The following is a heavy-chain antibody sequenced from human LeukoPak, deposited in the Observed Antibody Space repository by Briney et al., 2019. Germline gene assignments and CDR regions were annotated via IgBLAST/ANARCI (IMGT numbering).Heavy chain of an antibody. J-gene: IGHJ4*02. Sequence: GGSLRLSCAASGFTFSSYAMHWVRQAPGKGLEWVAVISYDGSNKYYADSVKGRFTISRDNSKNTLYLQMNSLRAEDTAVYYCARLARIAVAGTRERGYFGYWGQGTLVTVSS. CDR1: GFTFSSYA. CDR2: ISYDGSNK. D-gene: IGHD6-19*01. V-gene: IGHV3-30-3*01. CDR3: ARLARIAVAGTRERGYFGY.